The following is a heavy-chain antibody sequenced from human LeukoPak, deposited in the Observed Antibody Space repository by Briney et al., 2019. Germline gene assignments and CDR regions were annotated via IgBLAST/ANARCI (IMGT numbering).Heavy chain of an antibody. D-gene: IGHD5-12*01. V-gene: IGHV4-59*01. CDR2: IYYSGST. CDR1: GGSISSYY. Sequence: SETLSLTCTVSGGSISSYYWSWIRQPPGKGLEWIGYIYYSGSTNYNPSLKSRVTISVDTSKNQFSLRLSSVTAADTAVYYCARVLRYSGYEIFALDIWGQGTMVTVSS. J-gene: IGHJ3*02. CDR3: ARVLRYSGYEIFALDI.